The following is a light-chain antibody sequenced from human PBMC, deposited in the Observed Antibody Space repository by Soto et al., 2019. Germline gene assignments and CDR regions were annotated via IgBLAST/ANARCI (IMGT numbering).Light chain of an antibody. CDR1: QTISSY. CDR3: QQSHGIPYT. V-gene: IGKV1-39*01. Sequence: DIQMTQSPSSLSASVGDRVTITCRASQTISSYLNWYQQKPGKAPKLLLYAASRLQSGVPSRFSGSGSGTDFTLTISSLQPEYFATYYCQQSHGIPYTFGQGTKLEIK. J-gene: IGKJ2*01. CDR2: AAS.